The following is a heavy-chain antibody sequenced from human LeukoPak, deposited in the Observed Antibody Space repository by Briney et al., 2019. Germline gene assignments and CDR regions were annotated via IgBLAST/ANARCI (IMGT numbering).Heavy chain of an antibody. CDR1: GGSISSYY. V-gene: IGHV4-59*08. Sequence: PSETLSLTCTVSGGSISSYYWSWIRQPPGKGLEWIGYIYYSGSTNYNPSLKSRVTISVDTSKNQFSLKLSSVTAADTAVYYCARHGWPNRLRITMVRGVRPYFDYWGQGTLVTVSS. D-gene: IGHD3-10*01. CDR2: IYYSGST. J-gene: IGHJ4*02. CDR3: ARHGWPNRLRITMVRGVRPYFDY.